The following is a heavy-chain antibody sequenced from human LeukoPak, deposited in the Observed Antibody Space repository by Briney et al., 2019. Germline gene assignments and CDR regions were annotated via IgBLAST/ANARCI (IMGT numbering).Heavy chain of an antibody. CDR3: ARGRYPQPGIAVAGTLLD. V-gene: IGHV4-31*03. Sequence: SETLSLTCTVSGVSISSGGYYWRWVRQHPGKGLEGIGYIYYSGSPYYNPSLKSRVTISVDTSKNQFSLKLSSVTAADTAVYYCARGRYPQPGIAVAGTLLDWGQGTLVTVSS. D-gene: IGHD6-19*01. J-gene: IGHJ4*02. CDR1: GVSISSGGYY. CDR2: IYYSGSP.